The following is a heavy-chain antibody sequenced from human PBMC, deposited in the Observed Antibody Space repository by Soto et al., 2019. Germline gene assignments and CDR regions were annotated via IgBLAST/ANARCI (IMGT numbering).Heavy chain of an antibody. Sequence: GASVKVSCKASGCTFSSYAISWVRQAPGQVLEWMGGIIPIFGTANYAQKFQGRVTITADKSTSTAYMELSSLRSEDTAVYYCARDDIVVVTATAAYYYYGMDVWGQGTTVTVSS. D-gene: IGHD2-21*02. CDR1: GCTFSSYA. V-gene: IGHV1-69*06. CDR2: IIPIFGTA. CDR3: ARDDIVVVTATAAYYYYGMDV. J-gene: IGHJ6*02.